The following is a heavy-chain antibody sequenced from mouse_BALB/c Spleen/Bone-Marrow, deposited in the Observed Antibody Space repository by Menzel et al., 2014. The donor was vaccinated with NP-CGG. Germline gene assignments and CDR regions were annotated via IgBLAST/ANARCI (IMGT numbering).Heavy chain of an antibody. V-gene: IGHV1-7*01. J-gene: IGHJ2*01. D-gene: IGHD1-1*01. CDR1: GYTFTTYW. CDR2: INPSTGYT. Sequence: QVQLQQSGAELAKPGASVKMSCKASGYTFTTYWMHWVKQRPGQGLEWIGYINPSTGYTEYIQKFEDKATLTADKSSSTAYMQLNSLTSEDSSVYYCVLITPVVSDYWGQGTTLTGSS. CDR3: VLITPVVSDY.